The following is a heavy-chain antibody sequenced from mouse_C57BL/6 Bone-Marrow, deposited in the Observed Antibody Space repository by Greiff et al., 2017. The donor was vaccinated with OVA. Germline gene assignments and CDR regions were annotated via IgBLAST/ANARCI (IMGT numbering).Heavy chain of an antibody. V-gene: IGHV1-19*01. J-gene: IGHJ2*01. CDR3: ASNDGYYLYYFDY. Sequence: EVQLQQSGPVLVKPGASVKMSCKASGYTFTDYYMNWVKQSHGKSLEWIGVINPYNGGTSYNQKFKGKATLTVDKASSTAYMELNSLTSEDSAVYYCASNDGYYLYYFDYWGQGTTLTVSS. D-gene: IGHD2-3*01. CDR2: INPYNGGT. CDR1: GYTFTDYY.